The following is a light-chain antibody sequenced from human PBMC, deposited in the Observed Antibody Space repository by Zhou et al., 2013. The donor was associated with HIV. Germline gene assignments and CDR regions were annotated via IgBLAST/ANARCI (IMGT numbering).Light chain of an antibody. CDR1: QDIRND. V-gene: IGKV1-6*01. J-gene: IGKJ1*01. Sequence: AIQMTQSPSSLSASVGDRVTITCRASQDIRNDLGWYQQKPGKAPKLLIYAASSLQSGVPSRVSGSGSGTDFALTLTTLHPEDFATYYCQQTYTSPWTFGRGTKVE. CDR2: AAS. CDR3: QQTYTSPWT.